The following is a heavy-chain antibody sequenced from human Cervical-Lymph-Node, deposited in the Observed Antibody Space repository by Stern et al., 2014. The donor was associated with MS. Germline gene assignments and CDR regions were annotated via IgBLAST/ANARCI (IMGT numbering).Heavy chain of an antibody. CDR3: ARERVAFDALDI. V-gene: IGHV3-21*01. Sequence: EVQLVQSGGGLVKPGGSLRLSCAASGFTFTTYSMNWVRQAPGKGLEWVSSISSSSTFIYYADSVKGRFTISRDNAKNSLYLQMNSLRAEDTALYYCARERVAFDALDIWGQGTMVTVSS. CDR1: GFTFTTYS. J-gene: IGHJ3*02. CDR2: ISSSSTFI.